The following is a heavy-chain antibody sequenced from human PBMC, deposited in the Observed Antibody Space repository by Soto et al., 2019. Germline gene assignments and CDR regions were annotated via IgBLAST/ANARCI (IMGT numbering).Heavy chain of an antibody. CDR1: GYTFTSFG. CDR2: INIGNSDT. J-gene: IGHJ4*02. D-gene: IGHD3-9*01. CDR3: ARSLTLLDY. Sequence: SVKVSCKASGYTFTSFGMQWVRPAPFQSLEWMVWINIGNSDTKYSQKFQGRVTITREKSVSTVFMEMSSLRSEDTAVYYCARSLTLLDYWGKGSLVTVS. V-gene: IGHV1-3*04.